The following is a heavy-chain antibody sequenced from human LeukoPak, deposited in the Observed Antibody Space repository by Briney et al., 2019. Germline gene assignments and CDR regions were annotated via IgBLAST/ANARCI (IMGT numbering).Heavy chain of an antibody. D-gene: IGHD6-13*01. CDR1: GFTFSSYW. Sequence: GGSLRLSCAASGFTFSSYWMSWVRQAPGKGPEWVANIKQDGSEKYYVDSVKGRFTTSRDNAENSLYLQMNSLRAEDTAVYYCARGVSSWYLGGQGTLVTVSS. J-gene: IGHJ4*02. CDR3: ARGVSSWYL. V-gene: IGHV3-7*01. CDR2: IKQDGSEK.